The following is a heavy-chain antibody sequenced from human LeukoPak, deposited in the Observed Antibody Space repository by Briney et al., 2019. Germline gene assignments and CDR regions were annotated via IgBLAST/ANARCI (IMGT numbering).Heavy chain of an antibody. CDR2: INPDGSTR. CDR3: AKLLGTATRYDY. D-gene: IGHD1-7*01. J-gene: IGHJ4*02. Sequence: GGSLRLSCVTSGFTFSCSWMSWVRQAPGKGLEWVASINPDGSTRHHVDSLKGRFTISRDNAKKSLFLQMGALRAEDTAVYFCAKLLGTATRYDYWGLGTLVIVSS. V-gene: IGHV3-7*01. CDR1: GFTFSCSW.